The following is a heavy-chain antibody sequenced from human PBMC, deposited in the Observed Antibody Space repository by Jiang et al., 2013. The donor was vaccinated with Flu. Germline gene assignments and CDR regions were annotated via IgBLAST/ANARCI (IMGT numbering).Heavy chain of an antibody. V-gene: IGHV1-46*01. CDR1: GYTLTELS. CDR3: ARPEPSSGMGLGS. CDR2: INPSGGST. D-gene: IGHD3-22*01. Sequence: SGAEVKKPGASVKVSCKVSGYTLTELSMHWVRQAPGQGLEWMGIINPSGGSTSYAQKFQGRVTMTRDTSTSTVYIELSSLRSEDTAVYYCARPEPSSGMGLGSWGQGTLVTVSS. J-gene: IGHJ4*02.